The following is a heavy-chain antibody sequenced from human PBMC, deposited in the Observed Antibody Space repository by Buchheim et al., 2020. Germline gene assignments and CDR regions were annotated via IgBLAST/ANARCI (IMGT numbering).Heavy chain of an antibody. Sequence: QVQLVESGGGVVQPGRSLRLSCAASGFTFSSYGMHWVRQAPGKGLEWVAVIWYDGSNKYYADSVKGRFTISRDNSKNTLYLQMNSLRAEDTAVYYCARDWSVSHYYYYYMDVWGKGTT. J-gene: IGHJ6*03. CDR2: IWYDGSNK. V-gene: IGHV3-33*01. CDR3: ARDWSVSHYYYYYMDV. CDR1: GFTFSSYG.